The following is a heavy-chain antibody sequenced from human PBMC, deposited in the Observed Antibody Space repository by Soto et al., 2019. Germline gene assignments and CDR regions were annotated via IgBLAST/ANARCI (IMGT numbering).Heavy chain of an antibody. D-gene: IGHD2-21*01. CDR1: GGSIRSGDYS. CDR3: ASGRAGVIDY. J-gene: IGHJ4*02. V-gene: IGHV4-30-2*01. Sequence: PSETLSLTCAVSGGSIRSGDYSWSWIRQPPGKGLDWIGYIYHSGATYTNPSLKSRVTISVDTSKNQFSLRLSSVTAADPAVYYCASGRAGVIDYWGQGTLVTVSS. CDR2: IYHSGAT.